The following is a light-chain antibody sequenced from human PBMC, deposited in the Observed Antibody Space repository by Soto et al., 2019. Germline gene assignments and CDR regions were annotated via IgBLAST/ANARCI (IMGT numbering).Light chain of an antibody. CDR3: QQYNNWPLT. V-gene: IGKV3-15*01. J-gene: IGKJ4*02. Sequence: EIVMTQSPATLSVSPGERATLSCRASQSVNTNLAWYQQKPGLAPRLLIHGASARATGIPARFSASGSGTEFTLTISSLQSEDFAVYYCQQYNNWPLTFGGGTKVEIK. CDR2: GAS. CDR1: QSVNTN.